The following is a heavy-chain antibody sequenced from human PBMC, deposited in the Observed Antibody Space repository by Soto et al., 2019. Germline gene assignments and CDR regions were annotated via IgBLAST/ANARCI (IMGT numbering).Heavy chain of an antibody. V-gene: IGHV4-39*01. CDR1: GGSISSSSYY. Sequence: QLQLQESGPGLVKPSETLSLTCTVSGGSISSSSYYWGWIRQPPGKGLEWIGSIYYSGSTYYNPSLKSRVTLPVDTSKIQLALKLSSVPAADTAVYYCARYRGYCSGGSRREYYFEYWGQGTLVTVSS. CDR3: ARYRGYCSGGSRREYYFEY. J-gene: IGHJ4*02. D-gene: IGHD2-15*01. CDR2: IYYSGST.